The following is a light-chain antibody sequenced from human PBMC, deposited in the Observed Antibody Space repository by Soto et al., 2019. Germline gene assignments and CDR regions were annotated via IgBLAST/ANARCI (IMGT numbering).Light chain of an antibody. CDR1: QSLLHITGETF. J-gene: IGKJ5*01. Sequence: DVVMTQTPLSLSVAPGQPASISCKSSQSLLHITGETFPFWYLQKPGQSPQLLIYEVSTRVSGVPDRFSGSGSGTDFTLEISRVETDDVGIYYCMQSTQLPPTFGQGTRREIK. V-gene: IGKV2D-29*02. CDR3: MQSTQLPPT. CDR2: EVS.